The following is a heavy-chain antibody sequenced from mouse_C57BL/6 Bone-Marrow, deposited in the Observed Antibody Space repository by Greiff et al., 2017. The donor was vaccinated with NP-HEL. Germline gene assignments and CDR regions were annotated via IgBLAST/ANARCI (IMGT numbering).Heavy chain of an antibody. Sequence: DVKLVESGGDLVKPGGSLKLSCAASGFTFSSYGMSWVRQTPDKRLEWVATISSGGSYTYYPDSVKGRFTISRDNAKNTLYLQMSSLKSEDTAMYYCARQRITTVVDYWGQGTTLTVSS. CDR3: ARQRITTVVDY. V-gene: IGHV5-6*02. CDR2: ISSGGSYT. J-gene: IGHJ2*01. D-gene: IGHD1-1*01. CDR1: GFTFSSYG.